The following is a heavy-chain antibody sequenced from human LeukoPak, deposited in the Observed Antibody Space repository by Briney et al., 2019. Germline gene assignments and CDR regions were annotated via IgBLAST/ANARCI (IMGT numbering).Heavy chain of an antibody. V-gene: IGHV1-69*13. CDR3: ARGGSCNSASGGDCSHLLIA. CDR2: IIPIFGTA. Sequence: SVKVSCKASGGTFSSYAISWVRQAPGQGLEWMGGIIPIFGTANYAQKFQGRVTITADESTSTAYMELSSLRSEDTAVYYCARGGSCNSASGGDCSHLLIAWGQGTLVTVSS. CDR1: GGTFSSYA. D-gene: IGHD2-21*02. J-gene: IGHJ5*02.